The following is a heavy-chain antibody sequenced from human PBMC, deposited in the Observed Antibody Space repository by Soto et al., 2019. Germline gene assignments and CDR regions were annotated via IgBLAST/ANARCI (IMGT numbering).Heavy chain of an antibody. V-gene: IGHV3-23*01. Sequence: EVQLLESGGGLVQPGGSLRLSCAASGFSFGNYGMSWVRQAPGRGLEWVSAVSATGGSTYYADSAKGSFTITSDNSKNTLYLQMNSLRAEDTAVYYCAKVGMTTRTDFYFPHWGQGTLVTVSS. CDR2: VSATGGST. J-gene: IGHJ1*01. CDR3: AKVGMTTRTDFYFPH. CDR1: GFSFGNYG. D-gene: IGHD3-3*01.